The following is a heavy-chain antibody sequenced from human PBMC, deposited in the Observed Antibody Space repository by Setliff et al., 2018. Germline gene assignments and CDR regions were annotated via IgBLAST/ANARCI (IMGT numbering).Heavy chain of an antibody. CDR1: GASFSDYY. D-gene: IGHD5-12*01. J-gene: IGHJ6*03. CDR3: ARDHRDGYNAPYYYYYMDV. CDR2: INDRGST. Sequence: PSETLSLTCAVSGASFSDYYWTWIRQSPGKGLEWIGEINDRGSTHYNPSLKSRVTISVDTSKNQLSLKLNSVTAADTAVYYCARDHRDGYNAPYYYYYMDVWGKGTTVTVSS. V-gene: IGHV4-34*01.